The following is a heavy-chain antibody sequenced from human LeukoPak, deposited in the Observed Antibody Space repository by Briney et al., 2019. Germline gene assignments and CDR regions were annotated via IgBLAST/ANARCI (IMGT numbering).Heavy chain of an antibody. CDR3: ARGVWRQDIVVVPAAVFDY. D-gene: IGHD2-2*01. CDR2: ISGSGGST. Sequence: PGGSLRLSCAASGFTFSSYAMSWVRQAPGKGLEWVSAISGSGGSTYYADSVKGRFTISRDNSKNTLYLQMNSLRAEDTAVFYCARGVWRQDIVVVPAAVFDYWGQGTLVTVSS. V-gene: IGHV3-23*01. CDR1: GFTFSSYA. J-gene: IGHJ4*02.